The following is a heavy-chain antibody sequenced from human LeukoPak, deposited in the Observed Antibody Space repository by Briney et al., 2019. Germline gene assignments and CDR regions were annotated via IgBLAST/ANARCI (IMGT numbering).Heavy chain of an antibody. CDR2: IRYDGSNK. D-gene: IGHD4-17*01. Sequence: GGSLRLSCAASGFTFSSYGMHWVRQAPGKGLEWVAFIRYDGSNKYYADSVKGRFTISRDNSKNTLYLQMNSLGAEDTAVYYCARFIDGDYVYSDWFDPWGQGTLVTVSS. J-gene: IGHJ5*02. CDR3: ARFIDGDYVYSDWFDP. V-gene: IGHV3-30*02. CDR1: GFTFSSYG.